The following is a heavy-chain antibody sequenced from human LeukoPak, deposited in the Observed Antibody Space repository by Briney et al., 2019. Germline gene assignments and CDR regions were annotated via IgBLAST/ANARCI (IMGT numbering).Heavy chain of an antibody. V-gene: IGHV3-43*02. CDR3: AKDYY. J-gene: IGHJ4*02. CDR1: GFHFDDYA. Sequence: GSLGLSFAASGFHFDDYAMHWVRQAPGKGLEWVSLIRADGVSTYYSDSVKGRFTISRDNSKNSLYLQMNSLRTEDTALYYCAKDYYWGQGTLVTVSS. CDR2: IRADGVST.